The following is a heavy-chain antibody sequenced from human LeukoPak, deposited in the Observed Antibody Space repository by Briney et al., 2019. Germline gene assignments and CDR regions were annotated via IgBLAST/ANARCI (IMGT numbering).Heavy chain of an antibody. D-gene: IGHD5-18*01. J-gene: IGHJ4*02. Sequence: PSETLSLTCAVYGGSFSGYYWSWIRQPPGRGLEWIGEINHSGSTNYNPSLKSRVTISVDTSKNQFSLKLSSVTAADTAVYYCARGGYSYGLYFDYWGQGTLVTVSS. CDR3: ARGGYSYGLYFDY. V-gene: IGHV4-34*01. CDR1: GGSFSGYY. CDR2: INHSGST.